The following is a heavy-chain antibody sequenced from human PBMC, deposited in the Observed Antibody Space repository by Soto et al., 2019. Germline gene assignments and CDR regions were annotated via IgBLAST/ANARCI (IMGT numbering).Heavy chain of an antibody. CDR1: GGSFSGYY. J-gene: IGHJ5*02. Sequence: PSETLSLTCAVYGGSFSGYYWTWIRRPPGTGLEWIGEINHSGSTNYNPSLKSRVTISKDTSKNQVVLTMTNMDPVDTATYYCARINYDILTGPTTGFDPWGQGTLVTVSS. D-gene: IGHD3-9*01. CDR2: INHSGST. CDR3: ARINYDILTGPTTGFDP. V-gene: IGHV4-34*01.